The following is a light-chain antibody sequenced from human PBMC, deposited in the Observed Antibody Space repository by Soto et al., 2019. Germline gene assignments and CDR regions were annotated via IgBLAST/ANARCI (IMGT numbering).Light chain of an antibody. CDR2: HAS. CDR1: ESIDNNF. J-gene: IGKJ3*01. V-gene: IGKV3-20*01. CDR3: QQYGSAPPT. Sequence: EIVLTQSPGTLSLSPGERATLSCRASESIDNNFLAWYQQKPGQAPRFLIYHASSGATGIPNRFSGSGSGTDFTLTISRLEPEDFAVYYCQQYGSAPPTFGPGTKVDV.